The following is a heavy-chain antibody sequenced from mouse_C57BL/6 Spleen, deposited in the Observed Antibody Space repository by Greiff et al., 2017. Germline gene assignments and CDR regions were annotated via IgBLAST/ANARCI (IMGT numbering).Heavy chain of an antibody. J-gene: IGHJ2*01. CDR3: ARAGLGGYYFDY. D-gene: IGHD4-1*01. Sequence: EVQLKESGPGLVKPSQSLSLTCSVTGYSITSGYYWNWIRQFPGNKLEWMGYISYDGSNNYNPSLKNRISITRDTSKNQFFLKLNSVTTEDTATYYCARAGLGGYYFDYWGQGTTLTVSS. CDR1: GYSITSGYY. CDR2: ISYDGSN. V-gene: IGHV3-6*01.